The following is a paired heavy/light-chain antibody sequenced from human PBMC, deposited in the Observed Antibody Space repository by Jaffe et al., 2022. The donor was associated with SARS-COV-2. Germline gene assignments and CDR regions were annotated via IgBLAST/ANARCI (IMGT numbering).Heavy chain of an antibody. CDR1: GGSISSDGYY. CDR3: ARGVDGGDSGAWYFGL. Sequence: QVQLQESGPGLVKPSQTLSLTCTVSGGSISSDGYYWTWIRQHPGKGLEWIGFIDYSGTTHYNPSLQSRVAISVDTSKSQFSLTLTSLSAADTAVYYCARGVDGGDSGAWYFGLWGRGTLVTVSS. V-gene: IGHV4-31*03. D-gene: IGHD2-21*02. CDR2: IDYSGTT. J-gene: IGHJ2*01.
Light chain of an antibody. CDR2: WAS. CDR1: QSLLYTSNSKNY. V-gene: IGKV4-1*01. J-gene: IGKJ4*01. Sequence: DIVMTQSPDSLAVSLGERATINCKSSQSLLYTSNSKNYLGWYQQKPGQPPKLLIYWASTRESGVPDRFSGSGSGTHFTLTISSLQAEDVAVYYCQQYYDTPVTFGGGTKVDI. CDR3: QQYYDTPVT.